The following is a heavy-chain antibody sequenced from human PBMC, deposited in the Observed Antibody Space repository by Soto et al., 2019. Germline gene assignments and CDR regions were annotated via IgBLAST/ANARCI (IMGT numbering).Heavy chain of an antibody. CDR3: ARERGAPFYYDSSGYLDAFDI. CDR1: GFIFRSYA. J-gene: IGHJ3*02. V-gene: IGHV3-30-3*01. Sequence: GGSLRLSCGASGFIFRSYAMHWVRQAPGKGLEWVAVISYDGSNKYYADSVKGRFTISRDNSKNTLYLQMNSLRAEDTAVYYCARERGAPFYYDSSGYLDAFDIWGQGTMVTVSS. CDR2: ISYDGSNK. D-gene: IGHD3-22*01.